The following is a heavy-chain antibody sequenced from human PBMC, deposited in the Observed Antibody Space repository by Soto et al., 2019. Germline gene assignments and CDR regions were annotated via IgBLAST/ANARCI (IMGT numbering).Heavy chain of an antibody. D-gene: IGHD3-9*01. CDR2: ISSNGGST. J-gene: IGHJ4*02. V-gene: IGHV3-64D*06. CDR3: VKEGTDILTGYYDY. CDR1: GFTFSSYA. Sequence: EVQLVESGGGLVQPGGSLRLSCSASGFTFSSYAMHWVRQAQGKGLEYVSAISSNGGSTYYTDSVKDRFSISRDSSKNTLYLQMSSLRAEDTAVYYCVKEGTDILTGYYDYWGQGTLVTVSS.